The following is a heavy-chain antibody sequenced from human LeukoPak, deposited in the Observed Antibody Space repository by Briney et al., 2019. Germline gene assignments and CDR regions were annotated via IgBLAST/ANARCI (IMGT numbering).Heavy chain of an antibody. Sequence: SGGSLRLSCAASGFTFSSYAMSWVRQAPGKGLEWVSAISGSGGSTYYADSVKGRFTISRDNSKNTLYLQMNSLRAEDTAVYYCAKDRVYYDSSGYYWGYFDYWGQGTLVTVSS. CDR1: GFTFSSYA. CDR3: AKDRVYYDSSGYYWGYFDY. V-gene: IGHV3-23*01. J-gene: IGHJ4*02. D-gene: IGHD3-22*01. CDR2: ISGSGGST.